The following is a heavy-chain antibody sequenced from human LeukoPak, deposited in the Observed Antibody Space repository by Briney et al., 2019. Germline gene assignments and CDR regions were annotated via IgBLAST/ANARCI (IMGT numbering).Heavy chain of an antibody. Sequence: SETLSLTCTVSGGSISSSSYYWGWIRQPPGKGLEWIGSIYYSGSTYYNPSLKSRVTISVDTSKNQFSLKLSSVTAADTAVYYCARDRVSLFDYWGQGTLVTVSS. CDR2: IYYSGST. CDR1: GGSISSSSYY. CDR3: ARDRVSLFDY. J-gene: IGHJ4*02. V-gene: IGHV4-39*02.